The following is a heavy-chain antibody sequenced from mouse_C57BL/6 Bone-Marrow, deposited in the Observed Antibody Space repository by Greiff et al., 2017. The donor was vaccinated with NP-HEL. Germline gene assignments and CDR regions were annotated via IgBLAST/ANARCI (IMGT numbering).Heavy chain of an antibody. CDR3: ARSASSLRDWYFDV. D-gene: IGHD1-1*01. CDR2: IDPSDSYT. V-gene: IGHV1-69*01. Sequence: VQLQQSGAELVMPGASVKLSCKASGYTFTSYWMHWVKQRPGQGLEWIGEIDPSDSYTNYNQKFTGKSTLTVDKSSSTAYMQLSILTSEDSAVYYCARSASSLRDWYFDVWGTGTTVTVSA. J-gene: IGHJ1*03. CDR1: GYTFTSYW.